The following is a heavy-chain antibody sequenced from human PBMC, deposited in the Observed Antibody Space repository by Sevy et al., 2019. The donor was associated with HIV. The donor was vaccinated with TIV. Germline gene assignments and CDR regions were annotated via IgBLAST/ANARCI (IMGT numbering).Heavy chain of an antibody. D-gene: IGHD1-26*01. J-gene: IGHJ6*02. Sequence: GESLKISCKASGYSFTTSWIGWVRQMPGKGLEWMGIIFPADSDTRYIPSCQGQVTISADNSISTAYLQWSSLKASDTAMYYCARARGIPHYYYGMDVWGQGTTVTVSS. CDR3: ARARGIPHYYYGMDV. CDR2: IFPADSDT. CDR1: GYSFTTSW. V-gene: IGHV5-51*01.